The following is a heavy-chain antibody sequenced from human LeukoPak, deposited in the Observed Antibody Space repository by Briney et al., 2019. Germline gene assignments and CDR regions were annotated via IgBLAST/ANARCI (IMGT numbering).Heavy chain of an antibody. V-gene: IGHV3-30*03. CDR2: ISYDGSNK. CDR1: GFTFSSYG. CDR3: ARDTTRARQLDP. J-gene: IGHJ5*02. Sequence: PGRSLRLSCAASGFTFSSYGMHWVRQAPGKGLEWVAVISYDGSNKYYADSVKGRFTISRDNAKNSLYLQMNSLRAEDTAVYYCARDTTRARQLDPWGQGTLVTVSS. D-gene: IGHD1-1*01.